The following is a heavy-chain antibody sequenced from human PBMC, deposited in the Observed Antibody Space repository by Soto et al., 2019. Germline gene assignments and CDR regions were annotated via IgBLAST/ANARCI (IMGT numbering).Heavy chain of an antibody. V-gene: IGHV1-8*01. Sequence: ASVKVSCKASGYTFPSYDINWVRQATGQGLEWMGWMNPKSANTGYAQKFQGRVIMTRNTSISTAYMELSSLRSEDTAVYYRARPCSGGSCFGSFFYSWGQGTPVTVSS. CDR3: ARPCSGGSCFGSFFYS. D-gene: IGHD2-15*01. CDR2: MNPKSANT. J-gene: IGHJ4*02. CDR1: GYTFPSYD.